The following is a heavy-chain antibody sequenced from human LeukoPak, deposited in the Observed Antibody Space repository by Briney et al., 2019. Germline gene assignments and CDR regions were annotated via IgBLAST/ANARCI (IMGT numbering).Heavy chain of an antibody. CDR1: GFPFSTYN. CDR2: ITGRGDNT. D-gene: IGHD3-10*01. J-gene: IGHJ2*01. V-gene: IGHV3-23*01. Sequence: GGSLRLSCAASGFPFSTYNMNWVRQVPGKGLEWVSSITGRGDNTFYSDSEKGRFTISRDNSKNTLYLQMNSLRAEDTAVYYCAKAAPRDFDLWGRGIVVTVSS. CDR3: AKAAPRDFDL.